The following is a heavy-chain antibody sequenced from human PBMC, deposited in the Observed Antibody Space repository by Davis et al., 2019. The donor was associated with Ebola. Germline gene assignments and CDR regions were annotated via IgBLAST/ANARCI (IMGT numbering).Heavy chain of an antibody. J-gene: IGHJ4*02. Sequence: GESLKISCAASGFNFRSYGMHWVRQAPDKGLEWVAVIWYDGSRKYYGDSVKGRFTISRDNSKNTLFLQMNSLRPEDTAVYYCARLRGEAGKIARYYFDYWGQGTLVTVSS. V-gene: IGHV3-30*19. CDR1: GFNFRSYG. D-gene: IGHD6-13*01. CDR3: ARLRGEAGKIARYYFDY. CDR2: IWYDGSRK.